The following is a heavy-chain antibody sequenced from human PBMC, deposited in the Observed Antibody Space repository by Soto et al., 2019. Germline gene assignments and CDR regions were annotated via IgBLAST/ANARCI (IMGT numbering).Heavy chain of an antibody. Sequence: SETLSLTCAVSGGSISNFYWSWIRQPPGKGLEWIGYISSSGNTNYNPSLKSRVSISVDTSKNQFSLNLTSVTAADTGVYYCARAPMVLTRSYFDSWGQGTTVTVSS. J-gene: IGHJ4*02. CDR2: ISSSGNT. CDR3: ARAPMVLTRSYFDS. CDR1: GGSISNFY. D-gene: IGHD3-22*01. V-gene: IGHV4-59*01.